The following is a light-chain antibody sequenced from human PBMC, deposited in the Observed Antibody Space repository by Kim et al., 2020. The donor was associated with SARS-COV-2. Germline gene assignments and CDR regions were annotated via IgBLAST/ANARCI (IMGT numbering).Light chain of an antibody. CDR3: QAWDSSTVV. V-gene: IGLV3-1*01. CDR1: KLGDEY. CDR2: QDN. Sequence: SYELTQPPSVSVSPGQTASITCSGDKLGDEYACWYQQKPGHSPVLVIYQDNKRPSGIPERFSGSNSGNTATLTISGTQAMDEADYYCQAWDSSTVVFGGGTKLTVL. J-gene: IGLJ3*02.